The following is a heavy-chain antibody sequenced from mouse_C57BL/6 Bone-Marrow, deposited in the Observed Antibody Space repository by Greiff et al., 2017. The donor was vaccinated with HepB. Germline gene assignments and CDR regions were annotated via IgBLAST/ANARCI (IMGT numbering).Heavy chain of an antibody. CDR1: GYSFTGYY. Sequence: EVQLQQSGPELVKPGASVKISCKASGYSFTGYYMNWVKQSPEKSLEWIGEINPSTGGTTYNQKFKAKATLTVDKSSSTAYMQLKSLTSEDSAVYYCAREDDDYDSFDYWGQGTTLTVSS. CDR2: INPSTGGT. J-gene: IGHJ2*01. V-gene: IGHV1-42*01. D-gene: IGHD2-4*01. CDR3: AREDDDYDSFDY.